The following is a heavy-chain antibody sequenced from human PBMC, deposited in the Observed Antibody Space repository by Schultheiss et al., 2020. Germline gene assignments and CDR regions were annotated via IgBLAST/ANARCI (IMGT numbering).Heavy chain of an antibody. Sequence: SETLSLTCAVSGGSISSSNWWSWVRQPPGKGLEWIGEIYHSGSTNYNPSLKSRVTISVDKSKNQFSLKLSSVTAADTAVYYCARGSPYYYDSSGPGLSDYWGQGTLVTVSS. V-gene: IGHV4-4*02. D-gene: IGHD3-22*01. CDR2: IYHSGST. J-gene: IGHJ4*02. CDR3: ARGSPYYYDSSGPGLSDY. CDR1: GGSISSSNW.